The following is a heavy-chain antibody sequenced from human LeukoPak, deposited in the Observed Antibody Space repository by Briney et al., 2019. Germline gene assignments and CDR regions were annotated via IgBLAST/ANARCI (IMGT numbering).Heavy chain of an antibody. J-gene: IGHJ4*02. Sequence: PGGSLRLSCAASGCTFSDFAMSWVRLAPGKGLEWVSSIEKNAGGAYYADSVKGRFTVSRDNSKNTLYLQMSSLRVEDTALYYCAKQEGALIENWCFDHWGLGTLVTVSS. CDR2: IEKNAGGA. D-gene: IGHD1-26*01. CDR3: AKQEGALIENWCFDH. V-gene: IGHV3-23*01. CDR1: GCTFSDFA.